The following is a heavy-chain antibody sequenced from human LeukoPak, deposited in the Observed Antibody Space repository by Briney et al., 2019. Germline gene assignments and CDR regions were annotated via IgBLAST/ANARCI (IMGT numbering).Heavy chain of an antibody. V-gene: IGHV3-23*01. Sequence: GGSLRLSCAASGFTFNYFSVNWVRQAPGKGLEWVSGIRGSGGSTYYADSVKGRFTISRDNSKNTLYLQTNSLRAEDTAVYYCAKAGGDLWSGYSSTWGQGTLVTVSS. J-gene: IGHJ4*02. CDR2: IRGSGGST. CDR1: GFTFNYFS. D-gene: IGHD3-3*01. CDR3: AKAGGDLWSGYSST.